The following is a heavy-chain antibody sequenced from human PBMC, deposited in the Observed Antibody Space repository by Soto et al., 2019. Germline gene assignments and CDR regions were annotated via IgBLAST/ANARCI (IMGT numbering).Heavy chain of an antibody. CDR1: GYIFTSYW. Sequence: PGESLKISCKGSGYIFTSYWIGWVRQMPGKGLEWMGIIYPGDSDTRYSPSFQGQVTISADKSISTAYLQWSSLKASDTAMYYWARNQGIAVADSDYWGKGTLVTVSS. V-gene: IGHV5-51*01. CDR3: ARNQGIAVADSDY. D-gene: IGHD6-19*01. CDR2: IYPGDSDT. J-gene: IGHJ4*02.